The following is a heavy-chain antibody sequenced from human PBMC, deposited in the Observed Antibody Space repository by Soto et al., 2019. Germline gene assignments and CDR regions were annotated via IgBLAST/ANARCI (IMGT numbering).Heavy chain of an antibody. Sequence: AASGFTFSSYGMHWVRQAPGKGLEWVAVISYDGSNKYYADSVKGRFTISRDNSKNTLYLQMNSLRAEDTAVYYCAKTYYDSSVYLLDYSYYYGMYVWGPGTTVTVSS. CDR3: AKTYYDSSVYLLDYSYYYGMYV. V-gene: IGHV3-30*18. D-gene: IGHD3-22*01. CDR2: ISYDGSNK. CDR1: GFTFSSYG. J-gene: IGHJ6*02.